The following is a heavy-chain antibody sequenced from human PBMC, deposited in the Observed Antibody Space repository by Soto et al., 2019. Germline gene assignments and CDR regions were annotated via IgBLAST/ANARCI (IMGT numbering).Heavy chain of an antibody. D-gene: IGHD3-16*01. Sequence: SETLSLTCAVYGGSFSGYYWSWIRQPPGKGLEWIGEINHSGSTNYNPSLKSRVTISVDTSKNQFSLKLSSVTAADTAVYYCGRGRRGSRNSTPEGGFTWFAPWGQGTLVTVPS. CDR3: GRGRRGSRNSTPEGGFTWFAP. CDR1: GGSFSGYY. V-gene: IGHV4-34*01. CDR2: INHSGST. J-gene: IGHJ5*02.